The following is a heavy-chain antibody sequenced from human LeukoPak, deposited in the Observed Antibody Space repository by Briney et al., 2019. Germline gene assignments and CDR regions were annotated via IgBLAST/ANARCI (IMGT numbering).Heavy chain of an antibody. D-gene: IGHD3-22*01. CDR2: IYHSGST. CDR3: ARDRDYYDSSGYPYDAFDI. CDR1: GGSISSSNW. Sequence: SGTLSLTCAVSGGSISSSNWWSWVRQPPGKGLEWIGEIYHSGSTNYNPSLKSRVAISVDKSKNQFSLKLSSVTAADTAVYYCARDRDYYDSSGYPYDAFDIWGQGTMVTVSS. V-gene: IGHV4-4*02. J-gene: IGHJ3*02.